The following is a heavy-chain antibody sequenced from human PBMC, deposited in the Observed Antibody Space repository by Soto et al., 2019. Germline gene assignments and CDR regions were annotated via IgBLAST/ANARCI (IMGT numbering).Heavy chain of an antibody. CDR3: ASGSAGYCSGGSCYSDYYYGMDV. D-gene: IGHD2-15*01. Sequence: GASVKVSCKASGGTFSSYAIGWVRQAPGQGLEWMGGIIPIFGTANYAQKFQGRVTITADKSTSTAYMELSSLRSEDTAVYYCASGSAGYCSGGSCYSDYYYGMDVWGQGTTVTVSS. CDR2: IIPIFGTA. V-gene: IGHV1-69*06. CDR1: GGTFSSYA. J-gene: IGHJ6*02.